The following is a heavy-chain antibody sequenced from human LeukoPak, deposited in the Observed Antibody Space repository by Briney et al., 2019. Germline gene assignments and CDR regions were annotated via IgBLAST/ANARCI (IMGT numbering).Heavy chain of an antibody. CDR3: AREGARYSSGWYPRYYFDY. CDR2: IYSGGST. CDR1: GFTVSSNY. D-gene: IGHD6-19*01. V-gene: IGHV3-53*01. Sequence: PGGSLGLSCAASGFTVSSNYMSWVRQAPGKGLEWVSVIYSGGSTYYADSVKGRFTISRDNSKNTLYLQMNSLRAEDTAVYYCAREGARYSSGWYPRYYFDYWGQGTLVTVSS. J-gene: IGHJ4*02.